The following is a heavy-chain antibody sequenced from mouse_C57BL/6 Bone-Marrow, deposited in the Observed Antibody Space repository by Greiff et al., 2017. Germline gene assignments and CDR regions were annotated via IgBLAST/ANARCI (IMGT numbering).Heavy chain of an antibody. Sequence: VQLKESGPELVKPGASVKISCKASGYSFTDYNMNWVKQSNGKSLEWIGVINPNYGTTSYNQKFKGKATLTVDQSSSTAYMQLNSLTSEDSAVYYCAREGYGNYDYAMDYWGQGTSVTVSS. CDR2: INPNYGTT. CDR1: GYSFTDYN. J-gene: IGHJ4*01. D-gene: IGHD2-10*02. CDR3: AREGYGNYDYAMDY. V-gene: IGHV1-39*01.